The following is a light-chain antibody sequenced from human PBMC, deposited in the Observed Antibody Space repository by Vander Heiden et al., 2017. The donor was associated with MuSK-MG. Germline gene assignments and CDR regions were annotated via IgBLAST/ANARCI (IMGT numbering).Light chain of an antibody. Sequence: EIVLTQSPGTLSLSPGERATLSCRASQSVSSSYLAWYQQKPGQAPRLLIYGASSRATGIPDRFRGSGSGTDFTLTISRLEPEDFAVYYCQHYGSSSWTFGQGTKVDIK. CDR1: QSVSSSY. CDR3: QHYGSSSWT. V-gene: IGKV3-20*01. CDR2: GAS. J-gene: IGKJ1*01.